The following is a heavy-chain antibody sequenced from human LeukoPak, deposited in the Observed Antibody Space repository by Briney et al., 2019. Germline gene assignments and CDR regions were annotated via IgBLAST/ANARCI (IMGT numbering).Heavy chain of an antibody. J-gene: IGHJ4*02. V-gene: IGHV4-59*01. Sequence: SETLSLTCTVSGGSISNYYWSWIRQPPGKGLEGIGYIYYTGNTNYNPSLKSRVTTSVDTSKNQFSLKLSSVTAADTAVYYCARGTDRMGYFFDYWGQGTLVTVSS. CDR1: GGSISNYY. CDR2: IYYTGNT. D-gene: IGHD2-8*01. CDR3: ARGTDRMGYFFDY.